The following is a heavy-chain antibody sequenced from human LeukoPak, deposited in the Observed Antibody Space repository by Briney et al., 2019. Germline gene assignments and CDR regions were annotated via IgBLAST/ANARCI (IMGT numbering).Heavy chain of an antibody. Sequence: GASVKVSCKASGYTFTSYYMHWVRQAPGQGLEWMGIINPSGGSTSYAQKFQGRVTMTRDTSTSTVYMELSSLRSEDTAVYYCASQPYCDFWSGFAPPTAPDAFDIWGQGTMVTVSS. CDR1: GYTFTSYY. D-gene: IGHD3-3*01. CDR3: ASQPYCDFWSGFAPPTAPDAFDI. J-gene: IGHJ3*02. CDR2: INPSGGST. V-gene: IGHV1-46*01.